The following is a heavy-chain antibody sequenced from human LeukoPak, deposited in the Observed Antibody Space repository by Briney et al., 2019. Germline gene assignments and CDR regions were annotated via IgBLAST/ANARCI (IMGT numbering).Heavy chain of an antibody. Sequence: GGSLRLSCAASRFTFSSSAMTWVRQAPGKGLEWVSVIYSGGSTYYADSVKGRFTISRDNSKNTLYLQMNSLRAEDTAVYYCARATSNDAFDIWGQGTMVTVSS. V-gene: IGHV3-53*01. CDR1: RFTFSSSA. CDR2: IYSGGST. CDR3: ARATSNDAFDI. J-gene: IGHJ3*02.